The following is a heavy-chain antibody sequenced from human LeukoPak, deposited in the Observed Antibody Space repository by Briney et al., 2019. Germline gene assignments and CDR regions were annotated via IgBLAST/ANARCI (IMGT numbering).Heavy chain of an antibody. Sequence: PSETLPLTCAVYGGSFSDYYWSWIRQPPGKGLEWIGEINHSGSTNYNPSLKSRVTISVDTSKNQFSLKLSSVTAADTAVYYCARSPSITMIVVVPEYYFDYWGQGTLVTVSS. CDR3: ARSPSITMIVVVPEYYFDY. D-gene: IGHD3-22*01. CDR1: GGSFSDYY. V-gene: IGHV4-34*01. J-gene: IGHJ4*02. CDR2: INHSGST.